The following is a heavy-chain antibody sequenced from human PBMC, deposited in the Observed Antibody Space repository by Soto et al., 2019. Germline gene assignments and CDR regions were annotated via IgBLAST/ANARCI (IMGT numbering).Heavy chain of an antibody. J-gene: IGHJ5*02. Sequence: QVQLVESGGGVVQPGRSLRLSCAASGFTFSSYGMHWVRQAPGKGLEWVAVISYDGSNKYYADSVKGRFTISRDNSKNTLYLQMNSLRAEDMAVYYCAKTGGSGRFPFDPWGRGTLVTVSS. CDR1: GFTFSSYG. V-gene: IGHV3-30*18. CDR3: AKTGGSGRFPFDP. D-gene: IGHD3-10*01. CDR2: ISYDGSNK.